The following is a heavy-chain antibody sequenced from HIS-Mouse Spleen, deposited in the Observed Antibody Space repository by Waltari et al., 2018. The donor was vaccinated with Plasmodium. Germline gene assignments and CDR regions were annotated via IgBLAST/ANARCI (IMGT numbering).Heavy chain of an antibody. D-gene: IGHD6-19*01. CDR2: ISAYKGNT. CDR3: ARGSAGDAFDI. CDR1: GYTFTRYG. J-gene: IGHJ3*02. V-gene: IGHV1-18*01. Sequence: QVQLVQSGTEMKKPGASVKVSCKASGYTFTRYGINWVRQAPGQGLEWMGWISAYKGNTNYAQKLQGRVTMTTDTSTSTAYMQLRSLGSDDTAVYYCARGSAGDAFDIWGQGTMVTVSS.